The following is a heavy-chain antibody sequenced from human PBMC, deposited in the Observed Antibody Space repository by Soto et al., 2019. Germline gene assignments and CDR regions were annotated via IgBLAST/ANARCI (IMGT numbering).Heavy chain of an antibody. CDR3: ARGRSGGTFTY. V-gene: IGHV4-30-2*01. CDR2: IYNSGSA. CDR1: GDSISSGCNS. D-gene: IGHD1-1*01. Sequence: SETLSLTCAVAGDSISSGCNSWSWIRQPPGKGLEWIGYIYNSGSAYYNPSLKSRVTILVDRSKNQFSLNLSSVTAADTAVYFCARGRSGGTFTYWGQGALVTVSS. J-gene: IGHJ4*02.